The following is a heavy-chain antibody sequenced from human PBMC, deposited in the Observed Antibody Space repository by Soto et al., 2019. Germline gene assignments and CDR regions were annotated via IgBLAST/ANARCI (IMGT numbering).Heavy chain of an antibody. J-gene: IGHJ6*03. Sequence: QVQLVQSGAEVKKPGASVKVSCKASGYTFTSYYMHWVRQAPGQGLEWMGIINPSGGSTSYAEQFQGRVTMTRDTSTSTVYMELSSLRSEDTAVYYCARGYDFWSGSYYMDVWGKGTTVTVSS. CDR1: GYTFTSYY. CDR2: INPSGGST. D-gene: IGHD3-3*01. V-gene: IGHV1-46*03. CDR3: ARGYDFWSGSYYMDV.